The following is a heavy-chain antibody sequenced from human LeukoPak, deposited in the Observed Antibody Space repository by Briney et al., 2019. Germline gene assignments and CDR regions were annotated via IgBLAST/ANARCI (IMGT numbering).Heavy chain of an antibody. V-gene: IGHV1-18*01. J-gene: IGHJ6*03. D-gene: IGHD6-6*01. Sequence: GASVKVSCKASGYTFTNYGVSWVRQAPGQGLEWMGWIHTYNGHTNYAQKLQGRVTMTTDTSTSTAYMELSSLRSEDTAVYYCARTIAAPGAYWYMDVWGKGTTVTVSS. CDR2: IHTYNGHT. CDR3: ARTIAAPGAYWYMDV. CDR1: GYTFTNYG.